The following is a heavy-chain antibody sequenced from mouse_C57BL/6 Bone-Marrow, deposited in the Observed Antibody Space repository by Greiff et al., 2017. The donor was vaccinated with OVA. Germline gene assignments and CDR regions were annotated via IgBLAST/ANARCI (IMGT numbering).Heavy chain of an antibody. CDR2: IYPRSGNT. CDR3: ALTQYFDV. CDR1: GYTPTSHG. Sequence: QVQLKESGAELARPGASWTMSCQASGYTPTSHGISWVKQRTGQGLEGIGEIYPRSGNTYYNEKFKGKATLPADKSSSTAYMELRSLTSEDSAVYFCALTQYFDVWGTGTTVTVSS. J-gene: IGHJ1*03. V-gene: IGHV1-81*01. D-gene: IGHD4-1*01.